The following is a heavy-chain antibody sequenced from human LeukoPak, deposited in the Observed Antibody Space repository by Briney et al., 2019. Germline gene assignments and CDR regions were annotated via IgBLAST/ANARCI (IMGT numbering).Heavy chain of an antibody. CDR3: ARASGREGYYDILTGYYQFDY. CDR1: GGSISSYY. J-gene: IGHJ4*02. Sequence: SETLSLTCTVSGGSISSYYWSWIRQPPGKGLEWIGYIYYSGSTNYNPSLKSRVTISVDTSKNQFSLKLSSVTAADTAVYYCARASGREGYYDILTGYYQFDYWGQGTLVTVSS. D-gene: IGHD3-9*01. V-gene: IGHV4-59*01. CDR2: IYYSGST.